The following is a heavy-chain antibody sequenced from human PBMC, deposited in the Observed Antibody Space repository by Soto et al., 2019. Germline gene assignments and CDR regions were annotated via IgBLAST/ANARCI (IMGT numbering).Heavy chain of an antibody. Sequence: SETLSLTCAVYGGSFSGYYWNWIRQPPGKGLEWIGEIDHSGYTNYNPSLKSRVTISVDTSKNQFSLRLTSVTAAGTAVYYCARVRDWFDPWGQGTLVTVSS. J-gene: IGHJ5*02. CDR2: IDHSGYT. CDR3: ARVRDWFDP. D-gene: IGHD3-3*01. V-gene: IGHV4-34*01. CDR1: GGSFSGYY.